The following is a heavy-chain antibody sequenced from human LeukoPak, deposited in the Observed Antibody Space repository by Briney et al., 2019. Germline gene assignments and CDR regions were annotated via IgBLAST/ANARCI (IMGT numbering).Heavy chain of an antibody. CDR2: IYYSGST. CDR3: AIDTMVRGVMN. J-gene: IGHJ4*02. D-gene: IGHD3-10*01. V-gene: IGHV4-59*01. CDR1: GGSISSYY. Sequence: TSETLSLTCTVSGGSISSYYWSWIRQPPGKGLEWIGYIYYSGSTNYNPSLKSRVTISVDTSKNQFSLKLSSVTAADTAVYYCAIDTMVRGVMNWGQGTLVTVSS.